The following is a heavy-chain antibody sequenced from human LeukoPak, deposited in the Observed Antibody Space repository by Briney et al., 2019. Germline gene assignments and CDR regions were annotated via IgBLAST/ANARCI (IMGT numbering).Heavy chain of an antibody. D-gene: IGHD3-22*01. V-gene: IGHV3-33*01. Sequence: GGSLRLSCAASGFTFSSYGMHWVRQAPGKGLEWVAVIWYDGSNKYYADSVKGRFTISRDNSKNTLYLQMNSLRAEDTAVYYCARSDADSSGYFDYWGQGTLVTVSS. J-gene: IGHJ4*02. CDR3: ARSDADSSGYFDY. CDR2: IWYDGSNK. CDR1: GFTFSSYG.